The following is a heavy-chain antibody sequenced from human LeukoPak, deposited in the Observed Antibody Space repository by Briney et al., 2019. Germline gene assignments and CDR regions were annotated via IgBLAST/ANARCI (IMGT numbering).Heavy chain of an antibody. Sequence: PGRSLRLSCAASGFTFDDYAMHWFRQAPGKGLEWVSGISWNSGSIGYADSVKGRFTISRDNAKNSLYLQMNSLRAEDMALYYCAKDHYGDYYYYFDYWGQGTLVTVSS. CDR3: AKDHYGDYYYYFDY. CDR2: ISWNSGSI. CDR1: GFTFDDYA. V-gene: IGHV3-9*03. D-gene: IGHD4-17*01. J-gene: IGHJ4*02.